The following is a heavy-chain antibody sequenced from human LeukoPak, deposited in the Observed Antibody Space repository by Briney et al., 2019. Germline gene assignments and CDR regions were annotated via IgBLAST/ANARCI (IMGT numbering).Heavy chain of an antibody. CDR1: GYTFTGYY. J-gene: IGHJ4*02. Sequence: ASVKVSCKASGYTFTGYYMHWVRQAPGQGLEWMGIINPSGGSTSYAQKFQGRVTMTRDTSTSTVYMELSSLRSEDTAVYYCAREGLGGSGSYYNDVFDYWGQGTLVTVSS. V-gene: IGHV1-46*01. D-gene: IGHD3-10*01. CDR2: INPSGGST. CDR3: AREGLGGSGSYYNDVFDY.